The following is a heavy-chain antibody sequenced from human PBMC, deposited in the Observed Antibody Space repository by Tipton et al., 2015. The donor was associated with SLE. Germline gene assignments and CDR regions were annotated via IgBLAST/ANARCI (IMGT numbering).Heavy chain of an antibody. CDR2: FYYGGST. V-gene: IGHV4-39*07. D-gene: IGHD6-13*01. CDR1: GGSVTSSAYY. J-gene: IGHJ6*02. Sequence: TLSLTCTASGGSVTSSAYYWGWIRQPPGKGLEWIGTFYYGGSTYSNPSLKSRVTILEDTSKNEFSLKLNSVTAADTAVYYCARGYSSSWNYYYGMDVWGQGTTVTVSS. CDR3: ARGYSSSWNYYYGMDV.